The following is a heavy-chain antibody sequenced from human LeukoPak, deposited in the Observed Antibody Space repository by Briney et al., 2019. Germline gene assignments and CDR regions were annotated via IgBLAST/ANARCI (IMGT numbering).Heavy chain of an antibody. V-gene: IGHV4-39*07. D-gene: IGHD6-6*01. CDR1: GGSISSSSYY. Sequence: TSETLSLTCTVSGGSISSSSYYWGWIRQPPGKGLEWIGSIYYSGSTYHNPSLKSRVTISVDTSKNQFSLKLSSVTAADTAVYYCARDLGIAARPDYWGQGTLVTVSS. J-gene: IGHJ4*02. CDR3: ARDLGIAARPDY. CDR2: IYYSGST.